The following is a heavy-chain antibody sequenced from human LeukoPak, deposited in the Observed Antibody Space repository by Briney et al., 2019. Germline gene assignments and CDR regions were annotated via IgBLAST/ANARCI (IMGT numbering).Heavy chain of an antibody. D-gene: IGHD2-2*01. J-gene: IGHJ4*02. CDR3: ARLVRYCSSTSCYYFDY. CDR2: IYPGDSDT. CDR1: GYSFAIYW. Sequence: GESLRISCKGSGYSFAIYWIAWVRQMPGKGLEWMGIIYPGDSDTRYSPSFQGQVTISADKSISTAYLQWSSLKASDTAMYYCARLVRYCSSTSCYYFDYWGQGTLVTVSS. V-gene: IGHV5-51*01.